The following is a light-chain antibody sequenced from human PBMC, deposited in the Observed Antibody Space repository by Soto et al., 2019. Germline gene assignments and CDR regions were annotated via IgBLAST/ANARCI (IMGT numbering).Light chain of an antibody. CDR1: QSVSSN. J-gene: IGKJ1*01. CDR2: DTS. Sequence: EIVLTQSPATLSLSPGERATLSCRASQSVSSNLAWYQQKPGQAPRLLMYDTSNRATGIPARFSGRGSGTDFTLTISRLEPEDFAVYYCQQYGSSGTFGQGTKVDIK. V-gene: IGKV3-20*01. CDR3: QQYGSSGT.